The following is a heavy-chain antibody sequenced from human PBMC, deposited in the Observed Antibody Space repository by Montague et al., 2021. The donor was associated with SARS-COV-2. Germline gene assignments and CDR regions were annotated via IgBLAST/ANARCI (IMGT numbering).Heavy chain of an antibody. J-gene: IGHJ4*02. V-gene: IGHV3-30*04. CDR1: GFTFSSYA. CDR2: ISYDGSNK. CDR3: ARVGSGSYYGYFDY. D-gene: IGHD1-26*01. Sequence: CLRLSCAASGFTFSSYAMHWVRQAPGKGLEWVAVISYDGSNKYYADSVKGRFTISRDNSRNTLYLQMNSLRAEDTAVYYCARVGSGSYYGYFDYWGQGTLVTGSA.